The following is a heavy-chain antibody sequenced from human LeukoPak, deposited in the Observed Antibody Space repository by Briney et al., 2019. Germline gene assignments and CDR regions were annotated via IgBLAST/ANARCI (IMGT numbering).Heavy chain of an antibody. CDR2: INPNNGDT. Sequence: ASVKVSCKASGYTFTNYYMHWVRQAPGQGLDWMGWINPNNGDTNYAQKFQGRVTMTRDTSTSTAYMELSRLRSDDTAVYYCARLNGNHFDYWGQGTLVTVSS. CDR1: GYTFTNYY. J-gene: IGHJ4*02. D-gene: IGHD1-14*01. CDR3: ARLNGNHFDY. V-gene: IGHV1-2*02.